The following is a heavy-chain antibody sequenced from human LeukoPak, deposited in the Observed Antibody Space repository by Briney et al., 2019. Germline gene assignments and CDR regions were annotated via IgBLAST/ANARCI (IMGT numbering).Heavy chain of an antibody. J-gene: IGHJ4*02. V-gene: IGHV3-7*01. CDR3: ARDAFDTRSLDY. D-gene: IGHD3-22*01. Sequence: GGSLRLSCAASGFTSSGFTFSMYWMSWVRQAPGKGLEWVANIKEDGSEKYYVDSVKGRFTISRDNAKNSLYLQMNSLRVEDTAVYYCARDAFDTRSLDYWGQGTLVTVSS. CDR1: GFTFSMYW. CDR2: IKEDGSEK.